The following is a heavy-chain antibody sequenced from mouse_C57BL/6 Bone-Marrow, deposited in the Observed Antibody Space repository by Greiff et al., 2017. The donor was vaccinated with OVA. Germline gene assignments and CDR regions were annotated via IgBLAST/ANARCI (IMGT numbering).Heavy chain of an antibody. D-gene: IGHD4-1*01. CDR1: GFSLTSYA. Sequence: QVQLQQSGPGLVAPSQRLSITCTVSGFSLTSYAISWVRQPPGKGLEWLGVIWTGGGTNYNSALKSRLSISKDNSKSQVFLKMNSLQTDDTARYYCARAPFWAYYAMDYWGQGTSVTVSS. V-gene: IGHV2-9-1*01. J-gene: IGHJ4*01. CDR2: IWTGGGT. CDR3: ARAPFWAYYAMDY.